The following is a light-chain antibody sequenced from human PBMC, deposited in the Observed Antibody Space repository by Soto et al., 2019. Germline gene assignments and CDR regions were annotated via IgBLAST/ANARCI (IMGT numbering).Light chain of an antibody. V-gene: IGKV2-28*01. CDR1: QSLLDGNGYNY. CDR3: MYALYTPWA. J-gene: IGKJ1*01. Sequence: DTVVTQSPLSLPVTPGEPASISCRSSQSLLDGNGYNYLDWYLQRPGQSPQLLIYLGSNRASGVPDRFSGSGTGTDFTLKISRLEAEDVGVYYCMYALYTPWAFGQGTKVDIK. CDR2: LGS.